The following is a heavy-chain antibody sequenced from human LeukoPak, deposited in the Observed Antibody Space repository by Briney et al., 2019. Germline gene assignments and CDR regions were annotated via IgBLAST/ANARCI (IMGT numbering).Heavy chain of an antibody. D-gene: IGHD6-13*01. Sequence: PGESLKISCKGSGYSFISQWIGWVRQTPGKGLEWMGIIHPGDSDTRYSPSFQGRVTISGDKSISTAYLQWSSLRASDSAMYYCARGSRLGTQQLVHLDFWGLGTLVTVSS. CDR3: ARGSRLGTQQLVHLDF. J-gene: IGHJ4*02. V-gene: IGHV5-51*01. CDR2: IHPGDSDT. CDR1: GYSFISQW.